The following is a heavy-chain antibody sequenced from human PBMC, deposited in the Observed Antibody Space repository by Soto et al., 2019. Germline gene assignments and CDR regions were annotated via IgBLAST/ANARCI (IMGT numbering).Heavy chain of an antibody. V-gene: IGHV3-30*18. J-gene: IGHJ4*02. CDR3: SKALGELSTESYDY. CDR1: GFTFSSYA. Sequence: QVQLVESGGGVVQPGRSLRLSCAASGFTFSSYAMHWVRQAPGKGLEWVAVISYDGSDKYYADSVKGRFTISRDNSKNTLNLQMKSLRADDTAVYYCSKALGELSTESYDYWGQGTLITVSS. CDR2: ISYDGSDK. D-gene: IGHD3-16*02.